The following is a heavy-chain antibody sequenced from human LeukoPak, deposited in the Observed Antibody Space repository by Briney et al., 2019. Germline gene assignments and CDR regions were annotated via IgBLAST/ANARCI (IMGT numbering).Heavy chain of an antibody. CDR2: ISSSSSYI. Sequence: SGGSLRLSXAASGFTFSSYSMNWVARAPGKGLEWVSSISSSSSYIYYAASVKGRFTISRDNAKNSLYLQMNSRRAEDTAVYYCSRDIIAVADYWGQGTLVTVSS. CDR3: SRDIIAVADY. CDR1: GFTFSSYS. V-gene: IGHV3-21*01. J-gene: IGHJ4*02. D-gene: IGHD6-19*01.